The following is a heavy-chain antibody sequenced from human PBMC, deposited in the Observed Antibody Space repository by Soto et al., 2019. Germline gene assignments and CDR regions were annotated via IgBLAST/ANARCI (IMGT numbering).Heavy chain of an antibody. Sequence: QVQLVESGGGVVPPARSLRLSCAASGFTVSRYGMPWVRQAKGKGLGWLAVSWYDGSNKYNADAVKGRFTISRKKSNNTLDLEMTGLRDVDPAESYCARVSGIGRYVYLSFVYRGQRTLVTV. J-gene: IGHJ4*02. CDR2: SWYDGSNK. V-gene: IGHV3-33*01. D-gene: IGHD3-10*02. CDR1: GFTVSRYG. CDR3: ARVSGIGRYVYLSFVY.